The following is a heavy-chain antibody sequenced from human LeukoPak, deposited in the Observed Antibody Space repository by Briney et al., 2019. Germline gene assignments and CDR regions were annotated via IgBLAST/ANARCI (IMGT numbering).Heavy chain of an antibody. J-gene: IGHJ4*02. CDR1: GFTVSSNY. Sequence: GGSLRLSCAASGFTVSSNYMGWVRQAPGRGLEWVSVIYSGGNTYYADSVKGRFTISRDNSRNTMDLQMNSLRAEDTAVYYCARCDSSSWYGIDYWGQGTLVTVSS. D-gene: IGHD6-13*01. CDR3: ARCDSSSWYGIDY. V-gene: IGHV3-53*01. CDR2: IYSGGNT.